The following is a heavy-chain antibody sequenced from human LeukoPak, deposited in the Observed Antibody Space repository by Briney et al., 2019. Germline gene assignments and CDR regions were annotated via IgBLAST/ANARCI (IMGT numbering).Heavy chain of an antibody. V-gene: IGHV3-23*01. CDR3: ATQTYYYGSGSEYFGY. CDR1: GFTFSSYG. CDR2: ISGSGGST. D-gene: IGHD3-10*01. Sequence: PGGSLRLSCAASGFTFSSYGMSWVRQAPGKGLEWVSAISGSGGSTYYADSVKGRFTISRDNSKNTLYLQMNSLRAEDTAVYYCATQTYYYGSGSEYFGYWGQGTLVTVSS. J-gene: IGHJ4*02.